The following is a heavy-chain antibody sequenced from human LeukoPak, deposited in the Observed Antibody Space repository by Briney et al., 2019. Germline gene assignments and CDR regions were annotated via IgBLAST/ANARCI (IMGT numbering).Heavy chain of an antibody. J-gene: IGHJ4*02. CDR3: ARTMTGVRAVDY. V-gene: IGHV4-34*01. CDR2: INHSGST. CDR1: GGSFSGYY. D-gene: IGHD3-10*01. Sequence: PSETLSLTCAVYGGSFSGYYWSWIRQPPGKGLEWIGEINHSGSTNYNPSLKSRVTISVDTSKSQFSLKLSSVTAADTAVYYCARTMTGVRAVDYWGQGTLVTVSS.